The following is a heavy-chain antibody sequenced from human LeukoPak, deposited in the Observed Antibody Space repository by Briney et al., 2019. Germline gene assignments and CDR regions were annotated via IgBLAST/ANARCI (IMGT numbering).Heavy chain of an antibody. CDR1: GYSFTTYW. Sequence: GESRKISCKGTGYSFTTYWIAWVRQKPGKGLDWMGSIHPGDSETVYSPSFQGQVTMSADKSIRTAYLQWSSLESADTPTYFCATRVIEGAFDHWGQGGLVIDPS. D-gene: IGHD3-10*01. J-gene: IGHJ4*02. V-gene: IGHV5-51*01. CDR3: ATRVIEGAFDH. CDR2: IHPGDSET.